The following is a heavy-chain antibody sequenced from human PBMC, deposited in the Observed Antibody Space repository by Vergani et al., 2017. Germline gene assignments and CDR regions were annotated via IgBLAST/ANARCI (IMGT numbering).Heavy chain of an antibody. CDR3: ASDLTDGYVPSYYGMDV. Sequence: EVQLAESGGGVVRPGGSLRLSCAASGFTFDDYSMSWVRQAPGKGLEWVSGINWNGGSTGYADSVKGRFTISRDNAKNSLYLQMNSLRAEDTALYYCASDLTDGYVPSYYGMDVWGQGTTVTVSS. CDR1: GFTFDDYS. D-gene: IGHD5-24*01. J-gene: IGHJ6*02. CDR2: INWNGGST. V-gene: IGHV3-20*04.